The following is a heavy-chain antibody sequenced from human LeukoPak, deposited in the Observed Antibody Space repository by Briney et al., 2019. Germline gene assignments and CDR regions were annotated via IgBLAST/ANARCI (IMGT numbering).Heavy chain of an antibody. Sequence: ASVKVSCKASGGTFSSYAISWVRQAPGQGLAWMGRIIPILGIANYAQKFQGRVTITADKSTSTAYMELSSLRSEDTAVYYCATPPHKLGTRGYRLDYWGQGTLVTVSS. J-gene: IGHJ4*02. CDR2: IIPILGIA. V-gene: IGHV1-69*04. CDR3: ATPPHKLGTRGYRLDY. CDR1: GGTFSSYA. D-gene: IGHD7-27*01.